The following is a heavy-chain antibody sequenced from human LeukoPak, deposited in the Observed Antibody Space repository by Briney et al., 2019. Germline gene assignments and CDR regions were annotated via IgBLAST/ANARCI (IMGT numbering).Heavy chain of an antibody. CDR2: ISGSGGNT. D-gene: IGHD6-19*01. CDR1: GFTFSSYA. V-gene: IGHV3-23*01. J-gene: IGHJ4*02. Sequence: PAGGPLRLSCAASGFTFSSYAMTWVRQAPGKGLEWVSGISGSGGNTYYADSVKGRFTISRDNSKNTLYLQMNSLRAEDTAVYYCAKDSSGPVWGQGTLVTVSS. CDR3: AKDSSGPV.